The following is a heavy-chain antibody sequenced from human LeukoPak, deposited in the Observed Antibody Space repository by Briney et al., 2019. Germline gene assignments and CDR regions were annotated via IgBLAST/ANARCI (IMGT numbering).Heavy chain of an antibody. CDR1: GFTFSSYE. CDR3: ARDSRQQLFDY. CDR2: ISSSGGTI. J-gene: IGHJ4*02. V-gene: IGHV3-48*03. D-gene: IGHD4-11*01. Sequence: GGSLRLSCAASGFTFSSYEMNWVRQTRGKGLEWLSYISSSGGTIYYADSVKGRFTISRDNAKSSLYLQMNGLRAEDTAVYYCARDSRQQLFDYWGQGTLVTVSS.